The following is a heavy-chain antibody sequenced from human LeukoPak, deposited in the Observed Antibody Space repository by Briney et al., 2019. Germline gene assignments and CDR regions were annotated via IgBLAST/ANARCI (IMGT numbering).Heavy chain of an antibody. D-gene: IGHD4-23*01. CDR1: GGSISSYY. CDR2: IYHSGST. J-gene: IGHJ4*02. Sequence: SETLSLTCTVSGGSISSYYWGWIRQPPGKGLEWIGSIYHSGSTYYNPSLKSRLTISADTSKNQFSLRLSSVTAADTAVYYCVRVDNGGNYFDYWGQGTLVTVSS. CDR3: VRVDNGGNYFDY. V-gene: IGHV4-38-2*02.